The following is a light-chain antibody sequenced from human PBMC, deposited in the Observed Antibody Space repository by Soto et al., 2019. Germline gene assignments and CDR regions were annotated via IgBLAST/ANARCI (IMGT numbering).Light chain of an antibody. CDR3: QQRYSWLRA. Sequence: EVVVTQSPDTLSLSPGETATLSCRASQSVSSSVVWYQHKPGQSPRLVVYSGDKRAPGIPPRFSGSGSGTDFTLTIRSLESDDFAIYYCQQRYSWLRAFGPGTKVDI. V-gene: IGKV3-11*01. CDR2: SGD. CDR1: QSVSSS. J-gene: IGKJ1*01.